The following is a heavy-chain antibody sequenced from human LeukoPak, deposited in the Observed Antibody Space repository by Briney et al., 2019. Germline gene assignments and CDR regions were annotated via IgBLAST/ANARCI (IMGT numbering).Heavy chain of an antibody. Sequence: PGGSLRPSCAASGFTVSSNYMSWVRQAPGKGLEWVSVIYSGGSTYYADSVKGRFTISRDNSKNTLYLQMNSLRAEDTAVYYCARSNDLGGLYFDYWGQGTLVTVSS. CDR1: GFTVSSNY. CDR3: ARSNDLGGLYFDY. J-gene: IGHJ4*02. D-gene: IGHD1-1*01. V-gene: IGHV3-53*01. CDR2: IYSGGST.